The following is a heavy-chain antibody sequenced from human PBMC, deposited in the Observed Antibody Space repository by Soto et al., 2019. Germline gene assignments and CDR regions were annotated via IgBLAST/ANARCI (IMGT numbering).Heavy chain of an antibody. CDR3: ARDLNWALDY. J-gene: IGHJ4*02. Sequence: QVHLVQCAAEVKTPGSSVRVSCTVSGGTFGRNTIVWVRQAPEQGLECMGHIVPKYAQKFQGRVTFTADESTTTAYMDLSSLTSEDTAVYFCARDLNWALDYWGQGTLVTVSS. V-gene: IGHV1-69*01. D-gene: IGHD7-27*01. CDR1: GGTFGRNT. CDR2: IVP.